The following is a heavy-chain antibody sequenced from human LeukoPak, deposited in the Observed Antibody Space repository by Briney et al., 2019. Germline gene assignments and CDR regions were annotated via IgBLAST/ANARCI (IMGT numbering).Heavy chain of an antibody. J-gene: IGHJ3*02. D-gene: IGHD2-8*01. CDR2: TYYRSKWYF. V-gene: IGHV6-1*01. CDR3: ARGGIISRANTPLGAFDM. Sequence: SQTLSLTCAISGDSVSSNTAGWNWIRQSPSRGLEWLGSTYYRSKWYFYFAPSVRNRITINPATSKNQFSLQLNSVTPEDTAVYYWARGGIISRANTPLGAFDMWGQGTLVSASS. CDR1: GDSVSSNTAG.